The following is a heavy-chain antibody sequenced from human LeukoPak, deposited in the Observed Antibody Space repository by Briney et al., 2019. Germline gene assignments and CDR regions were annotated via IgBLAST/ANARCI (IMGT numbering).Heavy chain of an antibody. Sequence: ASVKVSCKASGYTFTGYYMHWVRQAPGQGLEWMGRINPNSGGTNYAQKFQGRVTITRDTSISTAYMELSRLRSDDTAVYYCAGTRPLLEWSEGAFDIWGQGTMVTVSP. D-gene: IGHD3-3*01. J-gene: IGHJ3*02. CDR3: AGTRPLLEWSEGAFDI. CDR2: INPNSGGT. V-gene: IGHV1-2*06. CDR1: GYTFTGYY.